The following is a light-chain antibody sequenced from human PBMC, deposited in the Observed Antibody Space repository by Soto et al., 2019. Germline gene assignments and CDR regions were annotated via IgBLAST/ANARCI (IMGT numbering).Light chain of an antibody. CDR1: QSISSY. Sequence: DIQMTQAPSSLSASVGDRVTITCRASQSISSYLTWYQQKPGKAPRLLIYAASSLQSGVPSRFSGSGSVTDFTLTISCLQPEDFATYYCQQSYSTPLTFGGGTMVEIK. J-gene: IGKJ4*01. CDR2: AAS. CDR3: QQSYSTPLT. V-gene: IGKV1-39*01.